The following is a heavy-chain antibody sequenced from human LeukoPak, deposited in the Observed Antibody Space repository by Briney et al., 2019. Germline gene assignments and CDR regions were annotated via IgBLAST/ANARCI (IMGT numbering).Heavy chain of an antibody. Sequence: GGSLRLSCAASGFTFSSYSMNWVRQAPGKGLEWVSSISSSSSYIYYADSVKGRFTISRDNAKNSLYLQMNSLRAEDMAVYYCAREGNDYGDYWGQGTLVTVSS. CDR1: GFTFSSYS. J-gene: IGHJ4*02. CDR3: AREGNDYGDY. CDR2: ISSSSSYI. V-gene: IGHV3-21*01.